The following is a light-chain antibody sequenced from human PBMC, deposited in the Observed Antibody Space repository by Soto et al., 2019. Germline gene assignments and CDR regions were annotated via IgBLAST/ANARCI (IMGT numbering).Light chain of an antibody. J-gene: IGKJ2*01. CDR3: QQSYSAPVT. CDR2: AAS. CDR1: QSISSY. V-gene: IGKV1-39*01. Sequence: DIQMTPSPSSLSASIGDRVTITCRASQSISSYLNWFQQKPGEAPKLLIQAASSLQSGVPSRFSGSGSGTDFTLTINSLQPEDFAVYYCQQSYSAPVTFGQGTKL.